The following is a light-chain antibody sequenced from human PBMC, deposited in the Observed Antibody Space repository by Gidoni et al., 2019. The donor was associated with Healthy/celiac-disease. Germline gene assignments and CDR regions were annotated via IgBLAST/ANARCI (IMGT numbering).Light chain of an antibody. V-gene: IGKV3-20*01. J-gene: IGKJ1*01. CDR3: QQYGSSPRT. CDR1: QSVSSSY. Sequence: EIVLTQSPGTLSLSPGERATLSRRASQSVSSSYLAWYQPKPGQAPRLLIYGASSRATGIPDRYSGSGSGTDFTLTISRLEPEDFAVYYCQQYGSSPRTFGQGTKVEIK. CDR2: GAS.